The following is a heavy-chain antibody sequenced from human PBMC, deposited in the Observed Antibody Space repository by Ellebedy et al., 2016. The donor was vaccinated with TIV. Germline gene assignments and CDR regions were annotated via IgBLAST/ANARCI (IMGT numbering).Heavy chain of an antibody. CDR1: GGSFTSHY. V-gene: IGHV4-34*01. CDR3: ARQGSVVTAHSFDP. J-gene: IGHJ5*02. CDR2: IDHRGTT. Sequence: MPSETLSLTCAVYGGSFTSHYWSWIRQSPGKGLEWLGEIDHRGTTTYNPSLESRVIFSVDTSKNQFSLKLSSVTAADTAVYYCARQGSVVTAHSFDPWGQGTLVTVSS. D-gene: IGHD2-21*02.